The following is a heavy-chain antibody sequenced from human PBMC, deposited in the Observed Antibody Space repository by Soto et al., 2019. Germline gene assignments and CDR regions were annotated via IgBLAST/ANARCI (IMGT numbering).Heavy chain of an antibody. CDR2: IIPIFGTA. CDR3: ARVQGYCSSTSCIGIHYYYYGMDV. V-gene: IGHV1-69*06. D-gene: IGHD2-2*01. Sequence: GASVKVSCKASGGTFSIYAISWVRQAPGQGLEWMGGIIPIFGTANYAQKFRGRVTITADKSTSTAYMELSSLRSEDTAVYYCARVQGYCSSTSCIGIHYYYYGMDVWGQGTTVTVSS. J-gene: IGHJ6*02. CDR1: GGTFSIYA.